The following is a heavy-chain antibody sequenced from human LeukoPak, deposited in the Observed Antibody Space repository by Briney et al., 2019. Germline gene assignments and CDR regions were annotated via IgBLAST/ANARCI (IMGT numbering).Heavy chain of an antibody. J-gene: IGHJ4*02. Sequence: SETLSLTCAVYGGSFSGCYWSWIRQPPGKGLEWIGEINHSGSTNYNPSLKSRVTISVDTSKNQFSLKLASVTAEDTAVYYCARDRGYYDILTGSKTGYWGQGTLVTVSS. CDR1: GGSFSGCY. CDR3: ARDRGYYDILTGSKTGY. D-gene: IGHD3-9*01. CDR2: INHSGST. V-gene: IGHV4-34*01.